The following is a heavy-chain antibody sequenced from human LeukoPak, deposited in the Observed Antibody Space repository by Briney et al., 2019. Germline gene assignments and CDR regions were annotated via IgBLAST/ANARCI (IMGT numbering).Heavy chain of an antibody. CDR3: ARTCGGDCYILDS. V-gene: IGHV1-2*02. CDR1: GYTFSAYY. CDR2: INPYTGDT. J-gene: IGHJ4*02. Sequence: VASVKVSCKASGYTFSAYYMYWVREAPGQGLEWVGWINPYTGDTKYAQNFQGRVTMTRDTSISTVYMEVSRLRSDDTAVYYCARTCGGDCYILDSWGQGTLVTVSS. D-gene: IGHD2-21*02.